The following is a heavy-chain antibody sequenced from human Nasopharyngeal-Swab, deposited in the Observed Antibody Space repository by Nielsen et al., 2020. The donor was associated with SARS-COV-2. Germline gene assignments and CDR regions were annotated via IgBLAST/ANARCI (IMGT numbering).Heavy chain of an antibody. CDR2: ISGSGGST. Sequence: GESLKISCAASGFTFSSYAMSWVRQAPGKGLEWVSAISGSGGSTYYTDSVKGRFTISRDNSKNTLYLQMNSLRAEDTAVYYCAKDNSPFPVHYGFWSGPTYFDYWGQGTLVTVSS. J-gene: IGHJ4*02. V-gene: IGHV3-23*01. D-gene: IGHD3-3*01. CDR1: GFTFSSYA. CDR3: AKDNSPFPVHYGFWSGPTYFDY.